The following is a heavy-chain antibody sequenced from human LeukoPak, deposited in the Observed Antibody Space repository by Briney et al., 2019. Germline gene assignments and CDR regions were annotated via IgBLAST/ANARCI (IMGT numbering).Heavy chain of an antibody. Sequence: GGPLRLSCAASGFSFISYAMHWVRQAPGKGREGVAVISYDGSNKYYADSVKGRLTISRDNSKNTLYLQMHSLRAEDTAVYYCARGYYYDSSGYYLHYWGQGPLVTVSS. CDR1: GFSFISYA. D-gene: IGHD3-22*01. CDR2: ISYDGSNK. J-gene: IGHJ4*02. CDR3: ARGYYYDSSGYYLHY. V-gene: IGHV3-30-3*01.